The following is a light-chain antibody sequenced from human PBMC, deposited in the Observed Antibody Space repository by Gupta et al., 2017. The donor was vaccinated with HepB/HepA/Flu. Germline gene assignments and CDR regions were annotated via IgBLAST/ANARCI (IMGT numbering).Light chain of an antibody. CDR2: AVS. V-gene: IGLV2-14*01. J-gene: IGLJ3*02. CDR3: SSFKSTRSRVV. Sequence: QSALTQPASVSGSPGQSITISCTGTSSDVPWYQQHPGKAPKLMMYAVSNRPARVSYRFSGSKSGDTASLTISGLQAEDEADYYCSSFKSTRSRVVFGGGTKLTVL. CDR1: SSDV.